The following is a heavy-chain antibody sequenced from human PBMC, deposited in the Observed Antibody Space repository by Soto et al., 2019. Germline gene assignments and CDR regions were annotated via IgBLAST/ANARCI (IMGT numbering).Heavy chain of an antibody. CDR3: VKGHSDSYYYFDY. CDR2: IIPIFGTA. V-gene: IGHV1-69*13. D-gene: IGHD3-22*01. Sequence: SAKVSCKASGYTFTSYGISWARQAPGQGLEWMGGIIPIFGTANYAQKFQGRVTITADESTSTAYMELSSLRSEDTAVYYCVKGHSDSYYYFDYWGQGTLVTVSS. CDR1: GYTFTSYG. J-gene: IGHJ4*02.